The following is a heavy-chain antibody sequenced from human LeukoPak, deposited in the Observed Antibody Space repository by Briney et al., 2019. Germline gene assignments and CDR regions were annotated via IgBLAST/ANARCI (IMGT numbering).Heavy chain of an antibody. V-gene: IGHV3-23*01. Sequence: GGSLRLSCAASGFTFSSYAMSWVRQAPGKGLEWVSAISASGGSTYYADSVKGRFTISRDNSKNTLYLQMNSLRAEDTAVYYCAKPSPPYYDFWSGYSAFDYWGQGTLVTVSS. D-gene: IGHD3-3*01. J-gene: IGHJ4*02. CDR1: GFTFSSYA. CDR2: ISASGGST. CDR3: AKPSPPYYDFWSGYSAFDY.